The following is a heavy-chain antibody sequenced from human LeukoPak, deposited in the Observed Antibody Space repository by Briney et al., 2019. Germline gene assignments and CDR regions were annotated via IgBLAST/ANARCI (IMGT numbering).Heavy chain of an antibody. V-gene: IGHV3-21*01. Sequence: TGGSLRLSCAVSGFSFSDHNMNWVRQTPGKGLEWVASISSRSNYIYYADSLKGRVTVSRDNARNSLFLQMTSLRAEDTAVYYCARDYLGFGESGFDYWGQGTQVIVSS. CDR2: ISSRSNYI. J-gene: IGHJ4*02. CDR3: ARDYLGFGESGFDY. CDR1: GFSFSDHN. D-gene: IGHD3-10*01.